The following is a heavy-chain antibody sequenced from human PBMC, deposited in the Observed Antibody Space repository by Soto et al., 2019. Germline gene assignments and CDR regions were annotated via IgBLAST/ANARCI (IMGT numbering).Heavy chain of an antibody. CDR3: ARTSMQSRGYSYGHGGMDV. Sequence: GESLKISCKGSGYSFTSYWISWVRQMPGKGLEWMGRIDPSDSYTNYSPSFQGHVTNSANKSISPAYLQWSSLKASDTAMYYCARTSMQSRGYSYGHGGMDVWGQGTTVTVSS. CDR2: IDPSDSYT. D-gene: IGHD5-18*01. CDR1: GYSFTSYW. V-gene: IGHV5-10-1*01. J-gene: IGHJ6*02.